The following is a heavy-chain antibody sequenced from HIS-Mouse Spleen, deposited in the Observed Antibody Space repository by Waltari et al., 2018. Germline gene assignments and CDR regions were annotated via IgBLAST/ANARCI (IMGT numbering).Heavy chain of an antibody. CDR3: AGYNWNYGTDY. D-gene: IGHD1-7*01. CDR1: GGSFSGYY. V-gene: IGHV4-34*01. J-gene: IGHJ4*02. Sequence: QVQLQQGGAGLLKPSETLSLTCAVYGGSFSGYYSSWIRQPPGKGLEWIGEINHSGSTNYNPSLKSRVTISVDTSKNQFSLKLSSVTAADTAVYYCAGYNWNYGTDYWGQGTLVTVSS. CDR2: INHSGST.